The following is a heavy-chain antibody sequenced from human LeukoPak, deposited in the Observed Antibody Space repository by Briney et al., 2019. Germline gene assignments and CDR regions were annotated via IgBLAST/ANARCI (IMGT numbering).Heavy chain of an antibody. CDR1: GFTFSSYG. J-gene: IGHJ6*02. CDR2: IRYDGSNK. D-gene: IGHD3-10*01. CDR3: AKGDYYGSVYYYYGMDV. Sequence: GGSLRLSCVASGFTFSSYGMHWVRQAPGKGLEWVAFIRYDGSNKYYADSVKGRFTISRVNSKNTLYLQMNSLRAEDTAVYYCAKGDYYGSVYYYYGMDVWGQGTTVTVSS. V-gene: IGHV3-30*02.